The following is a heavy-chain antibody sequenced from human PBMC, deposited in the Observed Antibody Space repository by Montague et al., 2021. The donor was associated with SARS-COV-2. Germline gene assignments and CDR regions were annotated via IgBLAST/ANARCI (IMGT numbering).Heavy chain of an antibody. V-gene: IGHV4-4*07. D-gene: IGHD5-12*01. CDR3: ARDGADYSFAYYHGMDV. CDR2: LYTSGST. J-gene: IGHJ6*02. CDR1: GASVRTYY. Sequence: SETLSLTCTVSGASVRTYYWSWIRQSAGKKLEWMGRLYTSGSTYYNPSFKGRVTMSLDTSKNLFSLNLSSMTAADTAVYYCARDGADYSFAYYHGMDVWGQGIAVTVSS.